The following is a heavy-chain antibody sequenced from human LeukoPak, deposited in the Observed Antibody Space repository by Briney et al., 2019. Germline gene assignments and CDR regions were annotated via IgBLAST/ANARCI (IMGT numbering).Heavy chain of an antibody. CDR3: ARVIWGYCSSTSCYDVIADAFDI. D-gene: IGHD2-2*01. J-gene: IGHJ3*02. CDR2: IYTSGST. Sequence: SETLSLTCTVSGGSISSYYWSWIRQPAGKGLEWIGRIYTSGSTNYNPSLKSRVTMSVDTSKNQFSLELSSVTAADTAVYYCARVIWGYCSSTSCYDVIADAFDIWGQGTMVTVSS. V-gene: IGHV4-4*07. CDR1: GGSISSYY.